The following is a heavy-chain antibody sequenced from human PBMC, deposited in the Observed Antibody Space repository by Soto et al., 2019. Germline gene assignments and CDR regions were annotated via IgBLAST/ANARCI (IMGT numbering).Heavy chain of an antibody. CDR1: GYTFTSYC. J-gene: IGHJ6*02. D-gene: IGHD3-3*01. CDR3: AREGHYDFWSGYYPTGVYYYYGMDV. Sequence: GASVKVSCKASGYTFTSYCISWVRQAPGQGLEWMGWISAYNGNTNYAQKLQGRVTMTTDTSTSTAYMELRSLRSDDTAVYYCAREGHYDFWSGYYPTGVYYYYGMDVWGQGTTVTVSS. V-gene: IGHV1-18*01. CDR2: ISAYNGNT.